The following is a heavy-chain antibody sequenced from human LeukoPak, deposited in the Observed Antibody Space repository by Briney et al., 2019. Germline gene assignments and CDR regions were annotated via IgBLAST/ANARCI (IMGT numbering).Heavy chain of an antibody. J-gene: IGHJ4*02. CDR3: ARDLGGIAGS. D-gene: IGHD1-26*01. CDR2: INEDGSIT. CDR1: GFTFSGYW. Sequence: GSLRLSCATSGFTFSGYWMHWVRQVPGKGLDWVSRINEDGSITTHADSVKGRFTISRDNARNALYLQMNSLRSEDTAVYYCARDLGGIAGSWGQGTLVTVSS. V-gene: IGHV3-74*01.